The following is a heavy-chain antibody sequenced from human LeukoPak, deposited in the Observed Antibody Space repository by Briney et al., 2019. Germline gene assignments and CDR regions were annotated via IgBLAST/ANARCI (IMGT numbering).Heavy chain of an antibody. D-gene: IGHD3-22*01. CDR2: IYYSGRT. J-gene: IGHJ2*01. V-gene: IGHV4-39*01. CDR1: GGSISSSSYY. Sequence: PSETLSLTCTVSGGSISSSSYYWGWIRQPPGKGLEWIGNIYYSGRTYYNPSLKSRVTISVDTPMNQFSLKLSSVTAADTAVYYCARGVTMIVVVIHDWYFDLWGRGTLVTVSS. CDR3: ARGVTMIVVVIHDWYFDL.